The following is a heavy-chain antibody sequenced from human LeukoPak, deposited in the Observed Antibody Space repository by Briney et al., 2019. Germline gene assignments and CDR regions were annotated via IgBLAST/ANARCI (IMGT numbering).Heavy chain of an antibody. Sequence: APVKVSCKASGYTFTSYYMHWVRQAPGQGLEWMGIINPSGGSTSYAQKFQGRVTMTRDTSTSTVYMELSSLRSEDTAVYYCAKEVVVDGDYEDYWGQGTLVTVSS. V-gene: IGHV1-46*01. CDR2: INPSGGST. CDR3: AKEVVVDGDYEDY. J-gene: IGHJ4*02. D-gene: IGHD4-17*01. CDR1: GYTFTSYY.